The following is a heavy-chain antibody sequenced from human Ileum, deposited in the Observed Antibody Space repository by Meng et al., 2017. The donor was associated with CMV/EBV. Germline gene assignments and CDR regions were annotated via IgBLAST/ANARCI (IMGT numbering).Heavy chain of an antibody. CDR2: LNPLVGIP. V-gene: IGHV1-69*10. CDR1: GDPLNNYA. CDR3: ARDWGDYFDY. Sequence: QVQLVQSGTEVKKPGSSVKVSCQASGDPLNNYAMGWVRQVPGQGLEWMGGLNPLVGIPNYAQKFQGRVTITADKNTNTVYMELSSLRSDDTAVFYCARDWGDYFDYWGPGTLVTVSS. D-gene: IGHD3-16*01. J-gene: IGHJ4*02.